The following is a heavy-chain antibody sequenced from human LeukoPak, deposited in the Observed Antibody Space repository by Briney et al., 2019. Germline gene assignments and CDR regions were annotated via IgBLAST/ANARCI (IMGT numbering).Heavy chain of an antibody. CDR1: GGSISSYY. J-gene: IGHJ5*02. CDR3: ARDRHSSTRGPFDP. CDR2: IYTSGST. Sequence: SETLSLTCTVSGGSISSYYWSWIRQPAGKGLEWIGRIYTSGSTNYNPSLKSRVTMSVDTSKNQFSLKLSSVTAADTAVYYCARDRHSSTRGPFDPWGQGTLVTVSS. V-gene: IGHV4-4*07. D-gene: IGHD2-2*01.